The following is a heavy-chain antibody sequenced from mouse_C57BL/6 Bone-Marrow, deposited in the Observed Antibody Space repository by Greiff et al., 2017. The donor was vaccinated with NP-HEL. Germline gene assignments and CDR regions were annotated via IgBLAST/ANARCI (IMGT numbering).Heavy chain of an antibody. CDR3: ARLDYETY. Sequence: QVQLMESGAELVKPGASVKLSCKASGYTFTSYWMPWVKQRPGRGLEWIGRIDPNGGGTKYNEKFKSRATLTVDKPPNTAYMQLSSLTSEDSAVYYCARLDYETYWGQGTLVTVSA. CDR2: IDPNGGGT. CDR1: GYTFTSYW. J-gene: IGHJ3*01. D-gene: IGHD2-4*01. V-gene: IGHV1-72*01.